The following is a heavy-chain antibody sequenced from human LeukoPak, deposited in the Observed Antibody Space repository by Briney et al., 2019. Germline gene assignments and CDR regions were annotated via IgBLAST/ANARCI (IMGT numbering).Heavy chain of an antibody. J-gene: IGHJ4*02. CDR2: IYHSGST. V-gene: IGHV4-38-2*01. CDR3: ASSYGDLGYYFDY. D-gene: IGHD4-17*01. Sequence: PSETLSLTCAVSGYSISSGYYWGWFRQPPGKGLEWIGSIYHSGSTYYHPSLKSRVTISVDTSKNQFSLKLSSVTAADTAVYYCASSYGDLGYYFDYWGQGTLVTVSS. CDR1: GYSISSGYY.